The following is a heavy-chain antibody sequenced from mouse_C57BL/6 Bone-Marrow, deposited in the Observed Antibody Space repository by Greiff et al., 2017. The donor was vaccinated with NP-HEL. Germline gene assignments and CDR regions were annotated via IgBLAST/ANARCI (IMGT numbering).Heavy chain of an antibody. Sequence: QVQLQQSGAELVRPGASVKLSCKASGYTFTDYYINWVKQRPGPGLEWIARIYPGSGNTYYNEKFKGKATLTAEKSSSTAYMQLSSLTSEDSAVYFCARGGGYGHYWGQGTTLTVSS. CDR1: GYTFTDYY. D-gene: IGHD2-10*02. V-gene: IGHV1-76*01. CDR2: IYPGSGNT. J-gene: IGHJ2*01. CDR3: ARGGGYGHY.